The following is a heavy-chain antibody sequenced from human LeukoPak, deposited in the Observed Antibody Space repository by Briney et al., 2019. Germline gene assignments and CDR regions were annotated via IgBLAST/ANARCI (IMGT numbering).Heavy chain of an antibody. Sequence: GASVKVSCKASGYTFTSYDINWVRQATGQGLEWMGWMNPNSGNTGYAQKFQGRVTVTRNTSISTAYMELSSLRSEDTAVYYCARDEGISAPQVLTGWGQGTLVTVSS. CDR3: ARDEGISAPQVLTG. V-gene: IGHV1-8*01. CDR2: MNPNSGNT. D-gene: IGHD3-9*01. CDR1: GYTFTSYD. J-gene: IGHJ4*02.